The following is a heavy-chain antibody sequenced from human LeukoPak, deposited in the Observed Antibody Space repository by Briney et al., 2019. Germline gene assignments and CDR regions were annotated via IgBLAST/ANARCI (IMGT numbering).Heavy chain of an antibody. Sequence: SETLSLTCTVSGGSISSFYWGWIRQTPGMGLEWIGYSHGNGDTNYNPSLKSRVTISVDTSKHQCSLKLTSVTAADTAVYYCARHRAYDSGTYYRWFDPWGPGTLVTVSS. V-gene: IGHV4-59*08. CDR2: SHGNGDT. CDR3: ARHRAYDSGTYYRWFDP. CDR1: GGSISSFY. D-gene: IGHD3-22*01. J-gene: IGHJ5*02.